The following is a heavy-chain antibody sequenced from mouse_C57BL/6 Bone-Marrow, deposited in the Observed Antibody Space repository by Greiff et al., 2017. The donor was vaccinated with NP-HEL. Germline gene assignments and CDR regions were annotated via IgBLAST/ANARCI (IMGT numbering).Heavy chain of an antibody. CDR2: ISNLAYSI. D-gene: IGHD1-1*01. J-gene: IGHJ4*01. V-gene: IGHV5-15*01. CDR3: ARHSAYYYGSSYEDYAMGY. Sequence: EVQGVESGGGLVQPGGSLKLSCAASGFTFSDYGMAWVRQAPRKGPEWVAFISNLAYSIYYADTVTGRFTISRENAKNTLYLEMSSLRSEDTAMYYCARHSAYYYGSSYEDYAMGYWGQGTSVTVSS. CDR1: GFTFSDYG.